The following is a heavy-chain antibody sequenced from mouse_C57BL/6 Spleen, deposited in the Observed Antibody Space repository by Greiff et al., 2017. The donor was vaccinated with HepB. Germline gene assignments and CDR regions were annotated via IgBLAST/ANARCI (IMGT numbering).Heavy chain of an antibody. Sequence: QVQLRQPGAELVKPGASVKLSCKASGYTFTSYWMQWVKQRPGQGLEWIGEIDPSDSYTNYNQKFKGKATLTVDTSSSTAYMQLSSLTSEDSAVYYCARERAGFAYWGQGTLVTVSA. V-gene: IGHV1-50*01. CDR3: ARERAGFAY. CDR1: GYTFTSYW. D-gene: IGHD3-3*01. CDR2: IDPSDSYT. J-gene: IGHJ3*01.